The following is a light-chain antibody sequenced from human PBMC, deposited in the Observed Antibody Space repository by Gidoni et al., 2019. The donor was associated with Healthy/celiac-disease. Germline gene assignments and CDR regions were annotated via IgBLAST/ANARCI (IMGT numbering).Light chain of an antibody. CDR2: GAS. CDR1: QSVNSN. V-gene: IGKV3-15*01. Sequence: SCRASQSVNSNLAWYQQKPGQAPRLLIYGASTRATGIPARFSGSGSGTEFTLTISSLQSEDFAVYYCQQYNNWPPYTFGQXTKLEIK. J-gene: IGKJ2*01. CDR3: QQYNNWPPYT.